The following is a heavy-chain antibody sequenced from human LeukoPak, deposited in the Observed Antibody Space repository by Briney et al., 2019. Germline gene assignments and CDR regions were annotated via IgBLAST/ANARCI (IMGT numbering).Heavy chain of an antibody. CDR2: INRSGGST. CDR1: GFTFSTYG. V-gene: IGHV3-23*01. Sequence: GGSLRLSCVASGFTFSTYGMSWVRQAPGKGLEWVSAINRSGGSTYYAASVKGRFTISRDNSKNTLYLQMNSLRAEDTAVYYCAKDGGEYYDILTGYYPRLYYMDGWGKGTTVTISS. J-gene: IGHJ6*03. CDR3: AKDGGEYYDILTGYYPRLYYMDG. D-gene: IGHD3-9*01.